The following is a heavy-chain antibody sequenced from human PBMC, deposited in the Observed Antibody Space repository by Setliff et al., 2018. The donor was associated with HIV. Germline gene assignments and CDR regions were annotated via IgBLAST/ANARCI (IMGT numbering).Heavy chain of an antibody. CDR2: INPNSGGT. D-gene: IGHD3-22*01. CDR1: GYSFTAYH. CDR3: TRGDSSGYFEY. Sequence: ASVKVSCKASGYSFTAYHMHWVRQAPGQGLEWMGWINPNSGGTNYAQKFQGRVTMTRDTSIITAYMELSSLTSADTAVYYFTRGDSSGYFEYWGHGTLVTVSS. J-gene: IGHJ4*01. V-gene: IGHV1-2*02.